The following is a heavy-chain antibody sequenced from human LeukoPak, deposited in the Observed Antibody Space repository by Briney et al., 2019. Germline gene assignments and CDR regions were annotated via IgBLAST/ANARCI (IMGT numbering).Heavy chain of an antibody. V-gene: IGHV3-9*01. Sequence: GGSLRLSCTASGFTFDEHAMHWVRQAPGKGLEWVAAISWDSASLVYADSVRGRFTVSRDNPKNSLYLQMNSLRPEDTAFYYCAKPSPSARNYFDHWGQGILVTVSS. CDR3: AKPSPSARNYFDH. CDR2: ISWDSASL. D-gene: IGHD3-3*01. J-gene: IGHJ4*02. CDR1: GFTFDEHA.